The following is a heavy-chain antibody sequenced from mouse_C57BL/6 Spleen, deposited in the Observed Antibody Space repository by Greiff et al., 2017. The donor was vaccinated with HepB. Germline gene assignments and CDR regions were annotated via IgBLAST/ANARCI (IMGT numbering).Heavy chain of an antibody. V-gene: IGHV1-81*01. D-gene: IGHD1-1*01. CDR1: GYTFTSYG. CDR3: ARLYYYGRGAMDY. CDR2: IYPRSGNT. Sequence: QVQLQQSGAELARPGASVKLSCKASGYTFTSYGISWVKQRTGQGLEWIGEIYPRSGNTYYNEKFKGKATLTADKSSSTAYMELRSLTSEDSAVYFCARLYYYGRGAMDYWGQGTSVTVSS. J-gene: IGHJ4*01.